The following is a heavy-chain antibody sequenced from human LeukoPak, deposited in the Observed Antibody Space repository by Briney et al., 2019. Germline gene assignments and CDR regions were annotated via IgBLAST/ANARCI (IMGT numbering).Heavy chain of an antibody. CDR2: IYYGGST. J-gene: IGHJ4*02. CDR1: GGSISSSSHY. Sequence: SETLSLTCSVFGGSISSSSHYWGWIRQPPGKGLEWIGGIYYGGSTYYNTSLTSRVTISVDTSKNQFSLKLTSVSAADTAMYYCARLSDYWGQGTLVTVSS. V-gene: IGHV4-39*01. CDR3: ARLSDY.